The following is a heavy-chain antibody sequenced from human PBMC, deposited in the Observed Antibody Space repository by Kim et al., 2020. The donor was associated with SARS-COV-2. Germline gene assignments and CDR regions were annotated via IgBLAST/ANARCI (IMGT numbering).Heavy chain of an antibody. D-gene: IGHD1-26*01. CDR1: GFNFDDYT. J-gene: IGHJ4*02. CDR3: ASSRLGASMALFN. V-gene: IGHV3-43*01. CDR2: INCDGDKT. Sequence: GGSLRLSCAGSGFNFDDYTMSWVRQLPGKGLEWVSLINCDGDKTYYVDSVKGRFTISRDNNKNSLYLQMNSLSTDDTAFYYCASSRLGASMALFNWGQGT.